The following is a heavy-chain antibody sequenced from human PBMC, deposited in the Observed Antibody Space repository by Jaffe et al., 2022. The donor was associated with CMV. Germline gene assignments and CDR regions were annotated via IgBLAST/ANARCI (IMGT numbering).Heavy chain of an antibody. CDR1: GFTFDDYA. D-gene: IGHD5-18*01. CDR3: AKGLYPLWYSYGYYYYGMDV. CDR2: ISWNSGSI. Sequence: EVQLVESGGGLVQPGRSLRLSCAASGFTFDDYAMHWVRQAPGKGLEWVSGISWNSGSIGYADSVKGRFTISRDNAKNSLYLQMNSLRAEDTALYYCAKGLYPLWYSYGYYYYGMDVWGQGTTVTVSS. J-gene: IGHJ6*02. V-gene: IGHV3-9*01.